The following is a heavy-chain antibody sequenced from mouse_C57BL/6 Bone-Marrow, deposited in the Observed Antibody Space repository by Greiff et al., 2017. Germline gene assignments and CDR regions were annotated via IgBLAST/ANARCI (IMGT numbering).Heavy chain of an antibody. Sequence: VKLQESGPELVKPGASVKLSCKASGYTFTSYDINWVKQRPGQGLEWIGWIYPRDGSTKYNEKFKGKATFTVNTSSNTAYLQLSSLTSEDTAVYYCTLITTVVATDYWGQGTTLTVSS. V-gene: IGHV1-85*01. CDR1: GYTFTSYD. J-gene: IGHJ2*01. CDR3: TLITTVVATDY. CDR2: IYPRDGST. D-gene: IGHD1-1*01.